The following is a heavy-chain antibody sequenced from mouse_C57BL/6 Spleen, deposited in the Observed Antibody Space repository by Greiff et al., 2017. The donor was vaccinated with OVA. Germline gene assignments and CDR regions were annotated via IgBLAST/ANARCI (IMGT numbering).Heavy chain of an antibody. CDR2: IRNKANGYTT. D-gene: IGHD2-4*01. Sequence: EVKLVESGGGLVQPGGSLSLSCAASGFTFTDYYMSWVRQPPGKALEWLGFIRNKANGYTTEYSASVKGRFTISRDNSQSILYLQMNALRAEDSATYYCARYPGGYDYDSLYAMDYWGQGTSVTVSS. J-gene: IGHJ4*01. CDR3: ARYPGGYDYDSLYAMDY. CDR1: GFTFTDYY. V-gene: IGHV7-3*01.